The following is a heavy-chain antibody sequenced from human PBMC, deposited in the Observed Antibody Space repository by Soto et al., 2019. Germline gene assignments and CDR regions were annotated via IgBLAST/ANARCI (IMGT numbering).Heavy chain of an antibody. Sequence: QVQLVESGGDLVKPGGSLRLSCAASGFTFSDYYMSWIRQAPGKGLEWVSSITSSGSTTYYTDSVKGRFTISRDNAKNSRYLQMKSLRAEDTAVYYFARERYSYGPYYFDYWGQGTLVTVSS. J-gene: IGHJ4*02. CDR1: GFTFSDYY. CDR2: ITSSGSTT. CDR3: ARERYSYGPYYFDY. V-gene: IGHV3-11*01. D-gene: IGHD5-18*01.